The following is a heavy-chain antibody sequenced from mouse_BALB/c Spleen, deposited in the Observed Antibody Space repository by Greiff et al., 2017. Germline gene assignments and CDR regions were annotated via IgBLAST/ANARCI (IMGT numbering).Heavy chain of an antibody. Sequence: VQLKESGGGLVQPGGSRKLSCAASGFTFSSFGMHWVRQAPEKGLEWVAYISSGSSTIYYADTVKGRFTISRDNPKNTLFLQMTSLRSEDTAMYYCARGASSYGNTWFAYWGQGTLVTVSA. CDR1: GFTFSSFG. CDR3: ARGASSYGNTWFAY. J-gene: IGHJ3*01. CDR2: ISSGSSTI. D-gene: IGHD2-1*01. V-gene: IGHV5-17*02.